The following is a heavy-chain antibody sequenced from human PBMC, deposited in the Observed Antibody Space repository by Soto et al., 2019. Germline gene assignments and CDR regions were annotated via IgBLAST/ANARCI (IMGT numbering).Heavy chain of an antibody. CDR1: GGTFNSYA. Sequence: QVQLVQSGAEVKKPGSSVKVSCKASGGTFNSYAISCVRQAPGQGLEWMGGIIPIFGTANYAQNFQGRVAITADESTSAAYMQLRSLRSEDTAVYYCALWGFSDRNKQKNNYGMDVWGQGTTVTVSS. CDR3: ALWGFSDRNKQKNNYGMDV. V-gene: IGHV1-69*01. CDR2: IIPIFGTA. D-gene: IGHD3-10*01. J-gene: IGHJ6*02.